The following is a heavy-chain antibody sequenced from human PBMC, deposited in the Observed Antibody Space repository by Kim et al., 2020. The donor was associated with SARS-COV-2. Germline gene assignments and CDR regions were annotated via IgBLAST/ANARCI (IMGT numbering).Heavy chain of an antibody. CDR1: GGSISSGCYY. D-gene: IGHD5-12*01. J-gene: IGHJ4*02. CDR3: PRDRATMADWGSVGSDY. V-gene: IGHV4-31*03. Sequence: SETLSLTCTVSGGSISSGCYYWSWIRQHPGKGLEWIGYIYYSGSTYYNPSLKSRVTISVDTSKNQFSLKLSSVTAADTAVYYCPRDRATMADWGSVGSDYWGQGTLVTVSS. CDR2: IYYSGST.